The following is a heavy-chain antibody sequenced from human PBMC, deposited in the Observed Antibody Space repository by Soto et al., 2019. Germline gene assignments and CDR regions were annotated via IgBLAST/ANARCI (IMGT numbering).Heavy chain of an antibody. CDR3: ARTIAAIGKYYFDL. J-gene: IGHJ4*02. V-gene: IGHV3-74*01. CDR1: GFTFNSYW. CDR2: ISGDGSAT. Sequence: GGSLRLSCVASGFTFNSYWMHWVRQAPGEGLVWVSRISGDGSATNYADSVKGRFTISRDIAKNTLYLQMNSLRAEDTAVYYCARTIAAIGKYYFDLWGQGTLVTVSS. D-gene: IGHD6-13*01.